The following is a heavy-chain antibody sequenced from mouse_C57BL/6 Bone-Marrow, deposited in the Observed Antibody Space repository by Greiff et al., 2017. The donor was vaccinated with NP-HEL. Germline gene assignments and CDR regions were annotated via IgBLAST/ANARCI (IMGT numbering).Heavy chain of an antibody. CDR1: GFTFSDAW. D-gene: IGHD2-4*01. CDR3: TRRLRLDFDY. CDR2: IRNKANNHAT. Sequence: EVQLVESGGGLVQPGGSMKLSCAASGFTFSDAWMDWVRQSPEKGLEWVAEIRNKANNHATYYAESVKGRFTISRDDSKSSVYLQMNSLRAEDTGIYYCTRRLRLDFDYWGQGTTLTVSS. J-gene: IGHJ2*01. V-gene: IGHV6-6*01.